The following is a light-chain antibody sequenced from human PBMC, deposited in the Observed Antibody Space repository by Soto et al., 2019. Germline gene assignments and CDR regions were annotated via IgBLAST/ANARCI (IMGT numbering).Light chain of an antibody. CDR2: DAS. CDR3: QQYNSYST. V-gene: IGKV3-11*01. Sequence: EIVLTLSPATLSLSPGERATLSCRASQSVSSYLAWYQQKPGQAPRLLIYDASNRATGIPARFSGSGSGTDFTLTISSLEPEDFASYYCQQYNSYSTFGQGTKV. CDR1: QSVSSY. J-gene: IGKJ1*01.